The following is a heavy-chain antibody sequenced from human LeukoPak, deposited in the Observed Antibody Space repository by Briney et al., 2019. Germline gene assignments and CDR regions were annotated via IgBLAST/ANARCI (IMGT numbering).Heavy chain of an antibody. V-gene: IGHV1-8*03. J-gene: IGHJ4*02. CDR2: MNPNSGNT. D-gene: IGHD2-2*01. Sequence: ASVKVSCKASGYTFTSYDINWVRRATGQGLEWMGWMNPNSGNTGYAQKFQGRDTITRNTSISTAYMELSSLRSEDTAVYYCARGNQLLAIDYWGQGTLVTVSS. CDR1: GYTFTSYD. CDR3: ARGNQLLAIDY.